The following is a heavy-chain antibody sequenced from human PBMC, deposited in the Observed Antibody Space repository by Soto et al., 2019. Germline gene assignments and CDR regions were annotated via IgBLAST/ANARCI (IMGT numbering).Heavy chain of an antibody. Sequence: GGSLRLSCAASGFTFSSYAMSWVRQAPGKGLEWVSSISGSGSSTYYADSVKGRFTISRDNSKNSLYLQMNSLRAEDTAVYYCARPPAARRGHWFDPWGQGTLVTVSS. CDR2: ISGSGSST. D-gene: IGHD6-6*01. V-gene: IGHV3-23*01. CDR3: ARPPAARRGHWFDP. J-gene: IGHJ5*02. CDR1: GFTFSSYA.